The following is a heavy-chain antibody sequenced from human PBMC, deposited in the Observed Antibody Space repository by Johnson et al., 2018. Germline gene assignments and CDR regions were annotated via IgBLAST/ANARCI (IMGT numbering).Heavy chain of an antibody. Sequence: QVQLQQWGAGLLKPSETLSLTCAVYGGSFSGYYWSWIRQPPGKGLEWIGEINHSGNTNYSPSLKSRVTISVDTSKNQFSLKLSSVTAADTAVYYCARDVPDLRGAFDIWGQGTTVTVSS. J-gene: IGHJ3*02. CDR2: INHSGNT. V-gene: IGHV4-34*01. CDR3: ARDVPDLRGAFDI. CDR1: GGSFSGYY. D-gene: IGHD1-14*01.